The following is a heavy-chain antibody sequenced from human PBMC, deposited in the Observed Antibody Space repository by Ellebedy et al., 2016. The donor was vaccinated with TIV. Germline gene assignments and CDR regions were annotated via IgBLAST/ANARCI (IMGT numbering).Heavy chain of an antibody. D-gene: IGHD6-13*01. V-gene: IGHV4-59*11. J-gene: IGHJ3*02. Sequence: MPGGSLRLSCTVSSGSISPHYWSWLHQPPGKGLEWLGYIYYSGSTNYNPSLKSRLTMSVATSKNQFSLRLTSVTAADTAVYYCARGRGLYSRRWYDAFDIWGQGTMVTVSS. CDR3: ARGRGLYSRRWYDAFDI. CDR2: IYYSGST. CDR1: SGSISPHY.